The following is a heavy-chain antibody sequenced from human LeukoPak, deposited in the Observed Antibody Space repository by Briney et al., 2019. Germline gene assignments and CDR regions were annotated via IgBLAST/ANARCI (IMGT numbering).Heavy chain of an antibody. CDR1: GGSISSGDYY. V-gene: IGHV4-30-4*01. J-gene: IGHJ4*02. D-gene: IGHD3-10*01. CDR2: IYYSGST. CDR3: ARHEGSGSYPLDY. Sequence: PSQTLSLTCTVSGGSISSGDYYWSWIRQPPGKGLEWIGYIYYSGSTYYNPSLKSRVTISVDTSKNQFSLKLSSVTAADTAVYYCARHEGSGSYPLDYWGQGTLVTVSS.